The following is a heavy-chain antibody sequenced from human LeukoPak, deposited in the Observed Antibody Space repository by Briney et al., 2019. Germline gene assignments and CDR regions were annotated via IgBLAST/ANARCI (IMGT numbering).Heavy chain of an antibody. J-gene: IGHJ2*01. CDR2: INHSGST. D-gene: IGHD3-22*01. CDR3: ARAFRYYYDSSGYYGRSNWYFDL. CDR1: GGSFSGYY. Sequence: SETLSLTCAVYGGSFSGYYWSWIRQPPGKGLEWIGEINHSGSTNYNPSLKSRVTISVDTSKNQFSLKLSSVTAADTAVYYCARAFRYYYDSSGYYGRSNWYFDLWGRGTLVTVSS. V-gene: IGHV4-34*01.